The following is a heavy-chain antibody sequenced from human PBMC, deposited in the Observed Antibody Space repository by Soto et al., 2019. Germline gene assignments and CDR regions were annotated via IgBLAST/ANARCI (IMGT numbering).Heavy chain of an antibody. CDR2: IYHSGST. V-gene: IGHV4-30-2*01. CDR1: GGSISSGGYS. J-gene: IGHJ4*02. D-gene: IGHD6-13*01. CDR3: ARGLYSSSWYSYFDY. Sequence: PSETLSLTCAVSGGSISSGGYSWSWIRQPPGKGLEWIGYIYHSGSTYYNPSLKSRVTISVDRSKNQFSLKLSSVTAADTAVYYCARGLYSSSWYSYFDYWGQGTLVTVSS.